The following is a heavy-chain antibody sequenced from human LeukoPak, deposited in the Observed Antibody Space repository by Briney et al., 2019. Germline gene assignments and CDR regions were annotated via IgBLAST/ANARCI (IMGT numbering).Heavy chain of an antibody. D-gene: IGHD3-10*01. Sequence: GGSLRLSCAASGFTFDDYAMHWVRQAPGKGLEWVSGISWNSGSIGYADSVKGRFTISRDNAKNSLYLQMNSLRAEDTALYYCAKASPSNYYGSEWGQGTLVTVSS. CDR3: AKASPSNYYGSE. V-gene: IGHV3-9*01. J-gene: IGHJ4*02. CDR2: ISWNSGSI. CDR1: GFTFDDYA.